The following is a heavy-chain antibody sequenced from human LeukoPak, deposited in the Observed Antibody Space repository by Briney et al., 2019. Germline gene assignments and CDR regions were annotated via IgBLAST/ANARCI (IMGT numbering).Heavy chain of an antibody. Sequence: GGTLRLSCAASGFTFSSYGMSWVRQAPGKGLEWVSAISGSGGSTYYADSVKGRFTISRDNSKNTLYLQMNSLRAEDTAVYYCAKGRYYYDSSGSIYDYWGQGTLVTVSS. CDR2: ISGSGGST. J-gene: IGHJ4*02. V-gene: IGHV3-23*01. CDR1: GFTFSSYG. D-gene: IGHD3-22*01. CDR3: AKGRYYYDSSGSIYDY.